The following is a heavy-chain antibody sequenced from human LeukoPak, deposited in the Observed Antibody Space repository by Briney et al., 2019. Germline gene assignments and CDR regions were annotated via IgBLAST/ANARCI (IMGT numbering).Heavy chain of an antibody. V-gene: IGHV4-59*13. D-gene: IGHD1-1*01. CDR2: IYYSGST. CDR1: GGSISSYY. J-gene: IGHJ4*02. CDR3: ARDSVPGTTSLFHY. Sequence: SETLSLTCTVSGGSISSYYWSWIRQPPGKGLEWIGYIYYSGSTNYNPSLKSRVTISVDTSKNQFSLKLSSVTAAHTSVYYCARDSVPGTTSLFHYWGQGTLLTVSS.